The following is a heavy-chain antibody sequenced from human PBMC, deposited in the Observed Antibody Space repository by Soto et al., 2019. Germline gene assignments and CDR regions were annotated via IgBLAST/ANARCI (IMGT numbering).Heavy chain of an antibody. D-gene: IGHD3-10*01. J-gene: IGHJ6*03. V-gene: IGHV4-59*08. CDR2: IYYSGST. CDR3: ARHGDGSGVYYYYYMDV. Sequence: SVILLLTSTVSGGSISSHYWSWIRQPPGKGLEWIGYIYYSGSTNYNPSLKSRVTISVDTSKNQFSLKLSSVTAADTAVYYCARHGDGSGVYYYYYMDVWGKGTTVTVSS. CDR1: GGSISSHY.